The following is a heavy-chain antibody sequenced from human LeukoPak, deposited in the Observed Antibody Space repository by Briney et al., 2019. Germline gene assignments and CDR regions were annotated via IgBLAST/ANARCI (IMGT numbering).Heavy chain of an antibody. Sequence: GSLSLSCEASGFTVSSNYMSWVRQAPGKGLEWVSSISSSSSYIYYADSVKGRFTISRDNAKNSLYLQMNSLRAEDTAVYYCARVRVGASLLDYWGQGTLVTVSS. V-gene: IGHV3-21*01. D-gene: IGHD1-26*01. CDR1: GFTVSSNY. CDR3: ARVRVGASLLDY. CDR2: ISSSSSYI. J-gene: IGHJ4*02.